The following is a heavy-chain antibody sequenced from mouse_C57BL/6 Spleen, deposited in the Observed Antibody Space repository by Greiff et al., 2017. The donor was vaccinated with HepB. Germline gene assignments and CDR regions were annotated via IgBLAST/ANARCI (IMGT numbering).Heavy chain of an antibody. CDR3: ARWSLYYAMDY. J-gene: IGHJ4*01. Sequence: QVQLKESGPELVKPGASVKISCKASGYAFSSSWMNWVKQRPGKGLEWIGRIYPGDGDTNYNGKFKGKATLTADKSSSTAYMQLSSLTSEDSAVYFCARWSLYYAMDYWGQGTSVTVSS. CDR1: GYAFSSSW. V-gene: IGHV1-82*01. CDR2: IYPGDGDT.